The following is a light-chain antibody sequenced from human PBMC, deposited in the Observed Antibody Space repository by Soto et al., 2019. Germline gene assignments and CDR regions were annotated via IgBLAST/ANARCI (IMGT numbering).Light chain of an antibody. CDR2: GAS. V-gene: IGKV3-20*01. J-gene: IGKJ1*01. CDR1: QSVSNNY. Sequence: EIFLTQSPCTRCLSPGEIATLSCRASQSVSNNYLAWYQQKPGQAPRLLIYGASNRATGIPDRFSGSGSGTDFTLTISRLEPEDFAVYYCQQYGSSGTFGQGTKVDIK. CDR3: QQYGSSGT.